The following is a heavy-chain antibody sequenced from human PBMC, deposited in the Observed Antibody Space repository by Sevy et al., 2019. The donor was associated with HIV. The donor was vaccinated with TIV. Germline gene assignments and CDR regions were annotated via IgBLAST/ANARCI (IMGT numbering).Heavy chain of an antibody. V-gene: IGHV5-51*01. Sequence: GESLKISCKGSGYSFTSYWIGWVRQMPGKGLEWMGIIYPGDSDTRYSPSFQGQVTISAVKSISTAYLQWSSLKASDTAMYDCARPYSSSWSHPYNYWGQGTLVTVSS. J-gene: IGHJ4*02. D-gene: IGHD6-13*01. CDR1: GYSFTSYW. CDR3: ARPYSSSWSHPYNY. CDR2: IYPGDSDT.